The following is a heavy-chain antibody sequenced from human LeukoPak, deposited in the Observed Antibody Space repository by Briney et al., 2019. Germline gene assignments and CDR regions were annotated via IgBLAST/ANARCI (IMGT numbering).Heavy chain of an antibody. CDR2: INPTGGST. CDR1: GYTFTSYY. J-gene: IGHJ6*03. V-gene: IGHV1-46*01. D-gene: IGHD4-17*01. CDR3: ARDFATVTSGYYYYMDV. Sequence: ASVKVSCKASGYTFTSYYMHWVRQAPRQGLEWMGIINPTGGSTSYAQKFQGRVTITRDTSTSTLYMELSSLRSEDTAVYYCARDFATVTSGYYYYMDVWGKGTTVTISS.